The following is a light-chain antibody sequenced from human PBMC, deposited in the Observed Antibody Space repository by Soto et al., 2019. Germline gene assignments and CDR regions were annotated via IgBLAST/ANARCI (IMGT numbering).Light chain of an antibody. CDR1: QNIGSN. CDR3: QQYHNWWT. Sequence: EIVMTQSPATLSVSPGERVTLSCRASQNIGSNSAWYQQKFGQAPRLLIYGASTRVTGIPARISGSGSGTEFTLTITSLQSEDFGVYHCQQYHNWWTFGQGTKV. V-gene: IGKV3-15*01. CDR2: GAS. J-gene: IGKJ1*01.